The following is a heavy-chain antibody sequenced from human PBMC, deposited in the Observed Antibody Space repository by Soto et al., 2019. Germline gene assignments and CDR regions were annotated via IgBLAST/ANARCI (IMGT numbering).Heavy chain of an antibody. CDR3: AKGRGYDYSGWFDP. Sequence: QVQLQESGPGLVKPSETLSLTCTVSGDAVTSYYWTWIRRPPGKGLEWIGYIYYSGSTVYNPSLGSRVTISLDTSKNQFSLNLSSVTAADTAVYYCAKGRGYDYSGWFDPWGQGTLVTVSS. D-gene: IGHD5-12*01. J-gene: IGHJ5*02. CDR1: GDAVTSYY. CDR2: IYYSGST. V-gene: IGHV4-59*02.